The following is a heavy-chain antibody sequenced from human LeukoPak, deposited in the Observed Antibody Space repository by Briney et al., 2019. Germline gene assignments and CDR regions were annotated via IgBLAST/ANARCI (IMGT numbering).Heavy chain of an antibody. J-gene: IGHJ3*02. V-gene: IGHV4-59*01. CDR3: ARELYQSQERHSGSSQGDI. Sequence: SETLSLTCTVSGGSISSYYWSWIRQPPGKGLEWIGYIYYSGSTNYNPSLKSRVTISVDTSKNQFSLKLSSVTAADTAVYYCARELYQSQERHSGSSQGDIWGQGTMVTVSS. CDR2: IYYSGST. D-gene: IGHD1-26*01. CDR1: GGSISSYY.